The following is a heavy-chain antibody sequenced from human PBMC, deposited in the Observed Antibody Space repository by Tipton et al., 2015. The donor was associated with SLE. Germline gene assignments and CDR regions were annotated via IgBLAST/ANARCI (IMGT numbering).Heavy chain of an antibody. Sequence: QLVQSGPEVKKPGSSVKVSCKASGGTFSSYAISWVRQAPGQGLEWMGGIIPIFGSANYAQKFQGRVTITADTSTSTAYMELRSLRYDDTAMYYCARDHAGNADYWGQGTLVTVSS. CDR3: ARDHAGNADY. J-gene: IGHJ4*02. CDR2: IIPIFGSA. V-gene: IGHV1-69*06. CDR1: GGTFSSYA.